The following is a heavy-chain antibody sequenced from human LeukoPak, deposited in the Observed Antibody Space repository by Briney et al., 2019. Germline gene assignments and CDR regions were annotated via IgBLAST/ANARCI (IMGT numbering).Heavy chain of an antibody. Sequence: PGGSLRLSCAASGFTFSSYAMHCVRQAPGKGLEWVAVISYDGSNKYYADSVKGRFTISRDNSKNTLYLQMNSLRAEDTAVYYCARAYCSGGSCYWYFDYWGQGTLVTVSS. D-gene: IGHD2-15*01. CDR3: ARAYCSGGSCYWYFDY. V-gene: IGHV3-30-3*01. CDR2: ISYDGSNK. CDR1: GFTFSSYA. J-gene: IGHJ4*02.